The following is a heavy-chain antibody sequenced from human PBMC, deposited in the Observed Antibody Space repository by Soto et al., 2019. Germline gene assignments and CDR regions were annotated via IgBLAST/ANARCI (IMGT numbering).Heavy chain of an antibody. CDR2: INAGNGHT. CDR1: GYTFSNYL. J-gene: IGHJ4*02. CDR3: ARQEGYDSSGYYLGY. V-gene: IGHV1-3*01. D-gene: IGHD3-22*01. Sequence: ASVKVSSKASGYTFSNYLLHWVRQAPGQGLEWMGWINAGNGHTKYSQKFQGRVTITADESTSTAYMELSSLRSEDTAVYYCARQEGYDSSGYYLGYWGQGTLVTVSS.